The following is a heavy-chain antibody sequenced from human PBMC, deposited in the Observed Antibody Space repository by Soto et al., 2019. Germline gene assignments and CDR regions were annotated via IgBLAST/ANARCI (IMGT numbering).Heavy chain of an antibody. CDR1: GYSFTGYS. CDR3: ARVAYGDYEFDY. J-gene: IGHJ4*02. Sequence: ASVKVSCKASGYSFTGYSMHWVRQAPGQGLEWMGWINPKNGATNYARKFQGWVTMIRDTSISTAYMELRRLKSDDTAVYSCARVAYGDYEFDYWGQGTLVTVSS. V-gene: IGHV1-2*04. D-gene: IGHD4-17*01. CDR2: INPKNGAT.